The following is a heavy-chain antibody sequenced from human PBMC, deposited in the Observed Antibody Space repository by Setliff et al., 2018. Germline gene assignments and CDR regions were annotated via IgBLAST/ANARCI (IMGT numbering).Heavy chain of an antibody. D-gene: IGHD5-18*01. Sequence: GASLTLSCAASGFTFSDYYMSWIRQAPGKGLEWVSYITNSGGTIYYADSVKGRFTISRDNTKNSLFLQMNSLRAEDTALYYCAKFVGYTYGYDYWGRGTLVTVSS. V-gene: IGHV3-11*04. CDR1: GFTFSDYY. CDR3: AKFVGYTYGYDY. CDR2: ITNSGGTI. J-gene: IGHJ4*02.